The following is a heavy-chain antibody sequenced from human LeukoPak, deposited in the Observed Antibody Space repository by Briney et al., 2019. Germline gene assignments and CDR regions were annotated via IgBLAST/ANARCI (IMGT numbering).Heavy chain of an antibody. CDR1: GGSISSYY. J-gene: IGHJ4*02. Sequence: SETLSLTCTVSGGSISSYYWSWIRQPPGKGLEWIGEINHSGSTNYNPSLKSRVTISVDTSKNQFSLKLSSVTAADTAVYYCARVSGDYDFDYWGQGTLVTVSS. V-gene: IGHV4-34*01. D-gene: IGHD4-17*01. CDR3: ARVSGDYDFDY. CDR2: INHSGST.